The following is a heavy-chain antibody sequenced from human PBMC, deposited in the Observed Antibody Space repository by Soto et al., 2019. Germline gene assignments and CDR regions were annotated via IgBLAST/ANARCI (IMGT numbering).Heavy chain of an antibody. J-gene: IGHJ5*02. D-gene: IGHD2-2*01. CDR2: MNPNSGNT. V-gene: IGHV1-8*01. CDR3: ARNIVVVPAALAWFDP. CDR1: GYTFTSYD. Sequence: GASVKVSCKASGYTFTSYDINWVRQATGQGLEWMGWMNPNSGNTGYAQKFQGRVTMTRNTSISTAYMELSSLRSEDTAVYYCARNIVVVPAALAWFDPWGQGTLVTVPQ.